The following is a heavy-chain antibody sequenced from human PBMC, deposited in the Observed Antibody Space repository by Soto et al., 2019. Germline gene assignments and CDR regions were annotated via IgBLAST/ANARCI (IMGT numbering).Heavy chain of an antibody. CDR3: ARALVVVTEYFDY. J-gene: IGHJ4*02. Sequence: VGSLRLSCVATGFTVSGYWMSWVRQAPGKGLEWVANIKQDGSEKHYVDSVKGRFTISKDNAKNSLFLQMNSLRAEDTAVYYCARALVVVTEYFDYWGQGILVTVSS. CDR1: GFTVSGYW. CDR2: IKQDGSEK. D-gene: IGHD3-22*01. V-gene: IGHV3-7*03.